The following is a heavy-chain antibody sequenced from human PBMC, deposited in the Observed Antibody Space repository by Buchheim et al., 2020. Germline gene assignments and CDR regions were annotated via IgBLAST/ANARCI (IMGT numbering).Heavy chain of an antibody. CDR1: GGSVTSGGYY. CDR3: ARVKGSVRVDH. V-gene: IGHV4-39*01. CDR2: VHYGGNT. Sequence: QLHLQESGPGLVKPSETASLTCTVSGGSVTSGGYYWGWIRQPPGKGLEWIGSVHYGGNTYYNPSLESRAVLSVDNAKHQISLKLSSVTAADTGVYYCARVKGSVRVDHWGQGTL. D-gene: IGHD3/OR15-3a*01. J-gene: IGHJ4*02.